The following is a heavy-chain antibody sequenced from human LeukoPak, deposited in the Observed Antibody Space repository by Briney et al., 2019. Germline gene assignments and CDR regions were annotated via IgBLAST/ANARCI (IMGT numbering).Heavy chain of an antibody. CDR1: GYTFTSYD. V-gene: IGHV1-8*01. J-gene: IGHJ4*02. CDR2: MNPSSANT. D-gene: IGHD2-8*01. CDR3: ARGRGYCTNGVCHRRFDY. Sequence: ASVKVSCKASGYTFTSYDINWVRQATGQGLEWMGWMNPSSANTGYAQEFQGRVTMTRNTSISTAYMELSSLRSEDTAVYYCARGRGYCTNGVCHRRFDYWGQGTLVTVSS.